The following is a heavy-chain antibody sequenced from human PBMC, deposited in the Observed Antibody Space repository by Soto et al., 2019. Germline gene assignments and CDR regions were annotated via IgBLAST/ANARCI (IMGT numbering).Heavy chain of an antibody. J-gene: IGHJ4*02. Sequence: EVQLVESGGGLIQPGGSLRLSCAASGITVSSNYMSWVRQAPGKGLEWASVIYSSGTTYYADSVKGRFTISRDNSKNILYLQMNSLRAEDTAVYYCARSPPDLSFDYWGQGTLVTVSS. V-gene: IGHV3-53*01. CDR2: IYSSGTT. CDR3: ARSPPDLSFDY. CDR1: GITVSSNY.